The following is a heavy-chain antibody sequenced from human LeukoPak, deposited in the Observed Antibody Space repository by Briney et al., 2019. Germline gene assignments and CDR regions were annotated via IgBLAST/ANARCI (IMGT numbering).Heavy chain of an antibody. J-gene: IGHJ4*02. CDR3: ARDRLRWPKIDY. CDR2: IYYSVTT. CDR1: GGSISSSDYY. Sequence: SETLSLTCTVSGGSISSSDYYWGWIRQPPGKGLEWIGSIYYSVTTYYNPSLKSRVTISVDTSKNQFPLKLNSVTAADTAVYYCARDRLRWPKIDYWGQGTLVTVSS. D-gene: IGHD4-23*01. V-gene: IGHV4-39*06.